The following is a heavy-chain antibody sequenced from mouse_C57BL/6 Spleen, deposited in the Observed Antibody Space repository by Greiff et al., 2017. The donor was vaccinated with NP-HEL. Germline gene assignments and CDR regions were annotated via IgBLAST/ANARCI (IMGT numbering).Heavy chain of an antibody. CDR3: ARDYGHYYAMDY. Sequence: VQLQQPGAELVKPGASVKLSCKASGYTFTSYWMHWVKQRPGQGLEWIGMIHPNSGSTNYNEKFKSKATLTVDKSSSTAYMQLSSLTSEDSAVYYCARDYGHYYAMDYWGQGTSVTVSS. CDR2: IHPNSGST. CDR1: GYTFTSYW. V-gene: IGHV1-64*01. D-gene: IGHD1-2*01. J-gene: IGHJ4*01.